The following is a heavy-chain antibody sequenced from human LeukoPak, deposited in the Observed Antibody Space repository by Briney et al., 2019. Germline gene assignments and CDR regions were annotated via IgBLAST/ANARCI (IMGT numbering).Heavy chain of an antibody. Sequence: ASVKVSCKASGYTFTSYGISWVRQAPGQGLEWMGWISAYNGNTNYAQKFQGRVTMTRNTSISTAYMELSRLRSDDTAVYYCARDANSSGWEGWFDPWGQGTLVTVSS. D-gene: IGHD6-19*01. CDR3: ARDANSSGWEGWFDP. J-gene: IGHJ5*02. CDR2: ISAYNGNT. CDR1: GYTFTSYG. V-gene: IGHV1-18*01.